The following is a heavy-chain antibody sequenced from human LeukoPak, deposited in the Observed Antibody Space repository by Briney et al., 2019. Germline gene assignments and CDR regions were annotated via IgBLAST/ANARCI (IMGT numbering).Heavy chain of an antibody. CDR1: GYTFTSYY. V-gene: IGHV1-46*01. J-gene: IGHJ6*02. Sequence: ASVKVSCKASGYTFTSYYMHWVRQAPGQGLEWMGIINPSGGSTSYAQKFQGRVTMTRDMSTSTVYMELSSLRSEDTAVYYCAREWCGGDCYSNQLNPYYYYYGMDVWGQGTTVTVSS. CDR3: AREWCGGDCYSNQLNPYYYYYGMDV. D-gene: IGHD2-21*02. CDR2: INPSGGST.